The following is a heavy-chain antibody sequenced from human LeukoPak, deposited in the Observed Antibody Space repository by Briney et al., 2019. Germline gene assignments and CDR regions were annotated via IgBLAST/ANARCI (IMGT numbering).Heavy chain of an antibody. CDR3: TRDRGTYNWLDP. D-gene: IGHD1-26*01. CDR1: GFTLSDSA. J-gene: IGHJ5*02. CDR2: IDRPAKSYAT. Sequence: GGSLRLSCAASGFTLSDSAIHWVRPASGKGLEWVGLIDRPAKSYATAYGASVGGRFTSSRDDSKNTAYLQMDSLKTEDTALYYCTRDRGTYNWLDPWGQGTLVTVSS. V-gene: IGHV3-73*01.